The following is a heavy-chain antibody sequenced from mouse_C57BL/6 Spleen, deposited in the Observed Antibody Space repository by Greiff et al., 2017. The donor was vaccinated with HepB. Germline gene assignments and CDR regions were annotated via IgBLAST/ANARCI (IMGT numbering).Heavy chain of an antibody. CDR3: ALITTVVDWYFDV. Sequence: QVQLKESGAELVKPGASVKMSCKASGYTFTTYPIEWMKQNHGKSLEWIGNFHPYNDDTKYNEKFKGKATLTVEKSSSTVYLELSRLTSDDSAVYYCALITTVVDWYFDVWGTGTTVTVSS. J-gene: IGHJ1*03. V-gene: IGHV1-47*01. CDR2: FHPYNDDT. D-gene: IGHD1-1*01. CDR1: GYTFTTYP.